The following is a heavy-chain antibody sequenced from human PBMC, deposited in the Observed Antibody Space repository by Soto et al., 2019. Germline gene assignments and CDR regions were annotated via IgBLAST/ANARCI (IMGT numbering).Heavy chain of an antibody. CDR1: GFTFSSYA. J-gene: IGHJ4*02. D-gene: IGHD1-26*01. CDR2: ISYDGTNE. Sequence: QVQLVESGGGVVQPGRSLRLSCAASGFTFSSYAMHWVRQAPGRGLEWVAVISYDGTNEYYVDSVKGRFTISRDNSENTLYLQMNSLRPEDTAVYYCAKGGTPTYGPADYWGQGSLVTVSS. V-gene: IGHV3-30*18. CDR3: AKGGTPTYGPADY.